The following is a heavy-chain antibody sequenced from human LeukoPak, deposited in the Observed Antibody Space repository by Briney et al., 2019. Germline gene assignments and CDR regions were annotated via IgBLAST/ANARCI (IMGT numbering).Heavy chain of an antibody. V-gene: IGHV4-59*02. CDR3: ARIPSSPYFGVATKWFDP. J-gene: IGHJ5*02. Sequence: SETLSLTCTVSGGSVSGYFWSWIRQPPGTGLEWIGHIYYSGNTNYNPSLESRVTISVDTSRNEFSLKLSSVTAADTAFYYCARIPSSPYFGVATKWFDPWGQGTLVTVSS. D-gene: IGHD3-3*01. CDR1: GGSVSGYF. CDR2: IYYSGNT.